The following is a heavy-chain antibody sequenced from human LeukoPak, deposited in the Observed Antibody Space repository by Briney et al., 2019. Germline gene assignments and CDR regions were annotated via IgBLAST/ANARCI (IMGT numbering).Heavy chain of an antibody. CDR3: ASLTAAAPYYYYYMDV. CDR1: GFTFSSYE. D-gene: IGHD6-13*01. V-gene: IGHV3-48*03. J-gene: IGHJ6*03. CDR2: ISSSGSTI. Sequence: GGSLRPSCAASGFTFSSYEMNWVRQAPGKGLKWVSYISSSGSTIYYADSVKGRFTISRDNAKNSLYLQMNSLRAEDTAVYYCASLTAAAPYYYYYMDVWGKGTTVTVSS.